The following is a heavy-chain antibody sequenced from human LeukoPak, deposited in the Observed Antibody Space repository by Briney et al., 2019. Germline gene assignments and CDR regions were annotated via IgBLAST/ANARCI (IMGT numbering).Heavy chain of an antibody. V-gene: IGHV3-30*04. CDR3: ARGAMLGAFNLMDY. CDR2: ILYDGSIQ. J-gene: IGHJ4*02. CDR1: GFSFSNYA. D-gene: IGHD1-26*01. Sequence: PGGSLRLPCAASGFSFSNYAMHWVRQAPGKGLDWVAVILYDGSIQNTADSVRGRFIISRDNSKNTVFLQMSSLKTDDTAVYYCARGAMLGAFNLMDYWGQGTLATVSS.